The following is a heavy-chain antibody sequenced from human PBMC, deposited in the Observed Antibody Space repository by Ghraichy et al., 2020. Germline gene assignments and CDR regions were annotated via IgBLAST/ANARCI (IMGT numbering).Heavy chain of an antibody. Sequence: GGSLRLSCAASGFTFSSYGMHWVRQAPGKGLEWVAVISYDGSNKYYADSVKGRFTISRDNSKNTLYLQMNSLRAEDTAVYYCAKEVSRQLWHFDYWGQGTLVTVSS. J-gene: IGHJ4*02. CDR3: AKEVSRQLWHFDY. D-gene: IGHD5-18*01. V-gene: IGHV3-30*18. CDR1: GFTFSSYG. CDR2: ISYDGSNK.